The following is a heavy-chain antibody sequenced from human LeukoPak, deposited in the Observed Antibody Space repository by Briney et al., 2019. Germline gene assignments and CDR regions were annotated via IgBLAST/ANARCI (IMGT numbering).Heavy chain of an antibody. Sequence: GGSLRLSCAASGFTFSDYYMTWIRQAPGKGLEWVSGISGSGGSTYYADSVKGQFTISRDNSKNTLYLQMNSLRAEDTAVYYCAKGGGATLGDNWFDPWGQGTLVTVSS. D-gene: IGHD1-26*01. CDR3: AKGGGATLGDNWFDP. CDR1: GFTFSDYY. CDR2: ISGSGGST. V-gene: IGHV3-23*01. J-gene: IGHJ5*02.